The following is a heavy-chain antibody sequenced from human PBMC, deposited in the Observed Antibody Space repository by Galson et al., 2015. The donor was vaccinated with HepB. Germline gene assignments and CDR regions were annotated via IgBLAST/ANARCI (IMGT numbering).Heavy chain of an antibody. CDR2: IWYDGSNK. D-gene: IGHD1-26*01. CDR3: ARDRSGSYALGHFDY. V-gene: IGHV3-33*01. J-gene: IGHJ4*02. CDR1: GFTFSSYG. Sequence: SLRLSCAASGFTFSSYGIHWVRQAPGKGLEWVAVIWYDGSNKYYADSVKGRFTISRDNSKNTLYLQMNSLRAEDTAVYYCARDRSGSYALGHFDYWGQGTLVTVSS.